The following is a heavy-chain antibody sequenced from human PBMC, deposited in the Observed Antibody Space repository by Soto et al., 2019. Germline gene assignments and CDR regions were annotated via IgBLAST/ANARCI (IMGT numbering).Heavy chain of an antibody. V-gene: IGHV4-59*08. CDR2: IYYSGST. CDR3: ARQRGSSGYANWFDP. CDR1: GGSISSYY. J-gene: IGHJ5*02. D-gene: IGHD5-12*01. Sequence: QVQLQESGPGLVKPSETLSLTCTVSGGSISSYYWSWIRQPPGKGLEWIGYIYYSGSTNYNPSLKSRVTISVDTSKNQFSLKLSSVTAADTAVYYCARQRGSSGYANWFDPWGQGTLVTVSS.